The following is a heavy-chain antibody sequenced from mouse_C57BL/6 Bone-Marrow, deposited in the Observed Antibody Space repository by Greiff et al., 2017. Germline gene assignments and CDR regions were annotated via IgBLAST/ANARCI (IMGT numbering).Heavy chain of an antibody. CDR3: ASEDDYLLYFDY. J-gene: IGHJ2*01. CDR1: GYTFTSYW. V-gene: IGHV1-72*01. Sequence: VQLQQSGAELVKPGASVKLSCKASGYTFTSYWMHWVKQRPGRGLEWIGRLDPNSGGTKYNEKFKSKATLTVDKPSSTAYMQLSSLTSEDYAVYYCASEDDYLLYFDYWGQGRTHTVSS. CDR2: LDPNSGGT. D-gene: IGHD2-4*01.